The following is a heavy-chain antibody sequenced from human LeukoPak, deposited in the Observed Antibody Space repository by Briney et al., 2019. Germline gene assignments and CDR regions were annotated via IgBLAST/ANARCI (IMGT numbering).Heavy chain of an antibody. J-gene: IGHJ4*02. D-gene: IGHD5-18*01. Sequence: GGSLRLSCAASGFTFSSNWMHWVRQGPGKGLVWVSRINSDGSNTNYADSVKGRFSISRDNSKNTLYLQMNSLRAEDTAVYYCASARGSNYGSLGDWGQGTLVTVSS. V-gene: IGHV3-74*01. CDR1: GFTFSSNW. CDR3: ASARGSNYGSLGD. CDR2: INSDGSNT.